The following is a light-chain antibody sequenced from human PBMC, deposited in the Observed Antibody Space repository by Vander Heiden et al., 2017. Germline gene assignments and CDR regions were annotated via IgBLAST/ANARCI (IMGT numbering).Light chain of an antibody. CDR1: QSVSSY. J-gene: IGKJ4*01. Sequence: EIVLTQSPATLSLSPGERATLSCRASQSVSSYLAWYQQKPGQAPRLLIYDASNRAAGIPARFSGSGPGTDVTLTISSLEPEDFAVYYCQQRSNWRLTFGGGTKVEIK. CDR3: QQRSNWRLT. V-gene: IGKV3D-11*02. CDR2: DAS.